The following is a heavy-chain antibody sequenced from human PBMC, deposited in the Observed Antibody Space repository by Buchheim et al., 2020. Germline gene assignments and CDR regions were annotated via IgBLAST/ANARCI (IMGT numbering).Heavy chain of an antibody. Sequence: QVQLQESGPGLVKPSQTLSLTCTVSGGSISSGSYYWSWIRQPAGKGLEWIGRIYTSGSTNYNPSLTSRVTISVDTSKNQFSLKLSSVTAADTAVYYCARDSDILTGYYKPFDYWGQGTL. CDR1: GGSISSGSYY. J-gene: IGHJ4*02. V-gene: IGHV4-61*02. CDR2: IYTSGST. CDR3: ARDSDILTGYYKPFDY. D-gene: IGHD3-9*01.